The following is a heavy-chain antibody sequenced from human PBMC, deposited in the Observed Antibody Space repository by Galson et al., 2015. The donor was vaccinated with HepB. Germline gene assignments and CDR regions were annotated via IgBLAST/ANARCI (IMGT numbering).Heavy chain of an antibody. Sequence: SLRLSCAASGFTFSSYTMDWVRQAPGKGLESVSYISSTGTTMYYADSAKGRFTISRDNAQNSLYLQMNSLSDEDTAVYYCARVYFGSGSSSAYWYFDLWGRGALVTVSS. J-gene: IGHJ2*01. CDR1: GFTFSSYT. CDR3: ARVYFGSGSSSAYWYFDL. V-gene: IGHV3-48*02. D-gene: IGHD3-10*01. CDR2: ISSTGTTM.